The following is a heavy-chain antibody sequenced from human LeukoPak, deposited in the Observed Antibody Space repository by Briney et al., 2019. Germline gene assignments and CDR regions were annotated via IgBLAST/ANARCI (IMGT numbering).Heavy chain of an antibody. CDR3: ASDTGYSYGIRVRYYFDY. V-gene: IGHV4-59*01. Sequence: SETLSLTCTVSAGSLSSYYWSWIRQPPGKGLVWSGYIYYSGSTNYNPSLKSPVTLSVDTSKNQFSLKLSSVTAADTAVYYCASDTGYSYGIRVRYYFDYWGQGTLVTVSS. J-gene: IGHJ4*02. D-gene: IGHD5-18*01. CDR2: IYYSGST. CDR1: AGSLSSYY.